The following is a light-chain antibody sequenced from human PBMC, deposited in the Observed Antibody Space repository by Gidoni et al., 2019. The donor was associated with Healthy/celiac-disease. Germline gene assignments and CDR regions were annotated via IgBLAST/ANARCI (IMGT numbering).Light chain of an antibody. CDR3: AAWDDSLSGVV. V-gene: IGLV1-47*01. CDR2: RNN. CDR1: RSNIGSNY. J-gene: IGLJ2*01. Sequence: QSVLTQPPSASGTPGQRVTISCSGSRSNIGSNYVYWYQQLPGTAPKLLISRNNQRPSGVPARFSGSKSGTSASLAISGLRSEDEADYYCAAWDDSLSGVVFGGGTKLTVL.